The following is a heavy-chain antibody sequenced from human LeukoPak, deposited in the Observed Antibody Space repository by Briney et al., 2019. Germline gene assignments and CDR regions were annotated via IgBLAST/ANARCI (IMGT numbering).Heavy chain of an antibody. CDR2: ISGSGGST. Sequence: PGGSLRLSCAASGFTFSSYAMSWVRQAPGKGLEWVSVISGSGGSTYNADSVRGRFTISRDNSKNTLYLQMNSLRAEDTAVYYCARDGLAESTPGFDYWGQGTLVTVSS. V-gene: IGHV3-23*01. J-gene: IGHJ4*02. CDR1: GFTFSSYA. CDR3: ARDGLAESTPGFDY. D-gene: IGHD6-25*01.